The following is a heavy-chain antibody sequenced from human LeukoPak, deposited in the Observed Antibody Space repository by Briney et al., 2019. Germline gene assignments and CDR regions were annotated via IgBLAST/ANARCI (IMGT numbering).Heavy chain of an antibody. CDR1: GFSFSRYA. Sequence: GGSLRLSCVDSGFSFSRYAMHWVRQAPGKGLEWVAVISYDGSNKYYADSVKGRFTISRDNSKSTLYLQMNSLKTEDTAVYYCTTAHVLRYFDWLRGAKTYYFDYWGQGTLVTVSS. CDR3: TTAHVLRYFDWLRGAKTYYFDY. CDR2: ISYDGSNK. J-gene: IGHJ4*02. D-gene: IGHD3-9*01. V-gene: IGHV3-30-3*01.